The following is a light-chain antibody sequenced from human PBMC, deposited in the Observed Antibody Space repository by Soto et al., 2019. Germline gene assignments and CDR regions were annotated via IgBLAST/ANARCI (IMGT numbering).Light chain of an antibody. J-gene: IGKJ1*01. V-gene: IGKV1-5*01. CDR3: QQYNSYST. CDR2: DAS. Sequence: DIQMTQSPSSLSAFVGDRVTITCRASLTISSYLNWYQQKPGKAPKLLIYDASSLESGVPSRFSGSGSGTEFTLTISSLQPDDFATYYCQQYNSYSTFGQGTKVDIK. CDR1: LTISSY.